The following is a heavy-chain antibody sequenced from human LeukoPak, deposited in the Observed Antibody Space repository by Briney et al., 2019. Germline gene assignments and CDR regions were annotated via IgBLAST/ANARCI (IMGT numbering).Heavy chain of an antibody. J-gene: IGHJ4*02. CDR3: AREGYYYDSSGYYPLD. CDR1: GGTFSSYA. V-gene: IGHV1-69*05. D-gene: IGHD3-22*01. CDR2: IIPIFGTA. Sequence: GASVKVSCKASGGTFSSYAISWVRQAPGQGLEWMGGIIPIFGTANYAQKLQGRVTMTTDTSTSTAYMELRSLRSDDTAVYYCAREGYYYDSSGYYPLDWGQGTLVTVSS.